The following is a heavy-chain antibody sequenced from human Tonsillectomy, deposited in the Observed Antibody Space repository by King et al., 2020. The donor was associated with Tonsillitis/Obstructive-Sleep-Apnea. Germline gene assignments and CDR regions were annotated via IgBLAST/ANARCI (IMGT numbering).Heavy chain of an antibody. CDR3: ARVGNCSSTGCFDY. Sequence: VQLQQWGAGLLKPSETLSLTCAVHGGSFSGNYWTWVRQPPGKGLEWIGEINHSGGTKYNPSLKGRATIPVDTPKSQFSLMLNSVTAADTAVYYCARVGNCSSTGCFDYWGQGTLVTVSS. D-gene: IGHD2-2*03. J-gene: IGHJ4*02. CDR1: GGSFSGNY. V-gene: IGHV4-34*01. CDR2: INHSGGT.